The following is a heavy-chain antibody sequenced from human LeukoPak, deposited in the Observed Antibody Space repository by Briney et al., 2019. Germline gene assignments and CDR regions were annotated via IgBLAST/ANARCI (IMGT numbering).Heavy chain of an antibody. CDR2: ISWNSGSI. Sequence: GGSLRLSCAASGFTFDDYAMHWVRQAPGKGLEWVSGISWNSGSIGYADSVKGRFTISRDNAKNSLHLQMNSLRAEDMALYYCAKDRGYVSASSGFDYWGQGTLVIVSS. V-gene: IGHV3-9*03. D-gene: IGHD6-19*01. CDR3: AKDRGYVSASSGFDY. J-gene: IGHJ4*02. CDR1: GFTFDDYA.